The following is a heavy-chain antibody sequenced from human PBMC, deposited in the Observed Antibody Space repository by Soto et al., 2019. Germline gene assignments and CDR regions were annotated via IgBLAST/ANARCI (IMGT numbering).Heavy chain of an antibody. D-gene: IGHD2-15*01. V-gene: IGHV1-2*02. J-gene: IGHJ3*02. CDR3: ARLEPIVVVADADFDI. Sequence: ASVKVSCKASGYTFTGYYMHWVRQAPGQGLEWMGWINPNSGGTNYAQKFQGRVTMTRDTSISTAYMELSRLRSDDTAVYYCARLEPIVVVADADFDIWGQGTMVIVS. CDR2: INPNSGGT. CDR1: GYTFTGYY.